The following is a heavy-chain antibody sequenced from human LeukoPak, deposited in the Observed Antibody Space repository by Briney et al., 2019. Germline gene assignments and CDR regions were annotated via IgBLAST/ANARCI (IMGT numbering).Heavy chain of an antibody. CDR1: GGSISSYY. D-gene: IGHD3-22*01. CDR3: AREARSPITMITPREGYYFDY. J-gene: IGHJ4*02. Sequence: PSETLSLTCTVSGGSISSYYWSWIRQPPGKGLEWIGYIYYSGSTNYNPSLKSRVTISVDTSKNQFSLKLSSVTAADTAVYYCAREARSPITMITPREGYYFDYWGQGTLVTVSS. CDR2: IYYSGST. V-gene: IGHV4-59*01.